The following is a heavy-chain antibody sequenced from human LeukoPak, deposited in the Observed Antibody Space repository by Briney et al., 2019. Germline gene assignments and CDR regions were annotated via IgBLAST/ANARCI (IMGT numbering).Heavy chain of an antibody. CDR3: ARSVRGVPLDY. Sequence: SETLSLTCTVSGGSISSSSYYWGWIRQPPGKGLEWIGSIYYSGSTYYNPSLKSRVTISVDTSKNQFSLKLSSVTAADTAVYFCARSVRGVPLDYWGQGILVTVSS. CDR2: IYYSGST. CDR1: GGSISSSSYY. D-gene: IGHD3-10*01. J-gene: IGHJ4*02. V-gene: IGHV4-39*07.